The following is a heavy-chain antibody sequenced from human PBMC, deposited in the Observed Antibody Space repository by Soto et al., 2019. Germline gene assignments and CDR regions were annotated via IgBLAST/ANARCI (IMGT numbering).Heavy chain of an antibody. J-gene: IGHJ6*03. CDR1: GYTFTSYD. CDR3: ARVYCVGYSGYDFDYYYYYYMDV. V-gene: IGHV1-8*01. D-gene: IGHD5-12*01. Sequence: ASVKVSCKASGYTFTSYDINWVRQVTGQGLEWMGRMNPNSGNTGYAQKFQGRVTMTRNTSISTAYMELSSLRSEDTAVYYCARVYCVGYSGYDFDYYYYYYMDVWGKGTTVTVSS. CDR2: MNPNSGNT.